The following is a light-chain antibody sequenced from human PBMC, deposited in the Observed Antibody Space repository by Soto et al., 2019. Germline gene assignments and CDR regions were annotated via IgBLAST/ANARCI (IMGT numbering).Light chain of an antibody. Sequence: EIALTQSPGTLSLSPGERATLSCRASQSVSSSYLAWYQQKPGQAPRLLIYGASSRATGIPDRVSGSGSGTDFTLTISRLEPEDFAVYYCQEYGSSPCTFGGGTKVEIK. J-gene: IGKJ4*01. CDR1: QSVSSSY. V-gene: IGKV3-20*01. CDR3: QEYGSSPCT. CDR2: GAS.